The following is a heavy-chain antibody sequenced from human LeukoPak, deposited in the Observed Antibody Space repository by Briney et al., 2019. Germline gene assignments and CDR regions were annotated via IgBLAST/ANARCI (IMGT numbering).Heavy chain of an antibody. V-gene: IGHV1-2*02. D-gene: IGHD5-18*01. Sequence: ASVKVSCKASGYTFTGYYMHWVRQAPGQGFEWLGWINPNSGGTNYAQKFQGRVTMTRDTSISTAYMELSRLRSDDTAVYYCARHLPGYSYGPFWYWGQGTLVTVSS. J-gene: IGHJ4*02. CDR3: ARHLPGYSYGPFWY. CDR2: INPNSGGT. CDR1: GYTFTGYY.